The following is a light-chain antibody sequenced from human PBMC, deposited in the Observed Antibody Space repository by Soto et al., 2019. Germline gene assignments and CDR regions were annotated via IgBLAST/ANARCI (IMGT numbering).Light chain of an antibody. CDR3: TSYTSSITYV. CDR2: DVT. J-gene: IGLJ1*01. Sequence: QSALTQPASVSGSPGQSITISCTGTSSDVGGYNFVSWYQHHPGKAPKLIIYDVTNRPSGISNRFSGSKSGNTASLTISGLQGEDEADYYCTSYTSSITYVFGTGTKLTVL. CDR1: SSDVGGYNF. V-gene: IGLV2-14*03.